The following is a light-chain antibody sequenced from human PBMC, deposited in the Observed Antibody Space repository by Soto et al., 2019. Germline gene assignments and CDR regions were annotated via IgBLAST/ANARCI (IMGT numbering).Light chain of an antibody. CDR2: NTY. V-gene: IGKV3-20*01. J-gene: IGKJ1*01. Sequence: EIVLTQSPGTLSLSPGERATLSCRASQGVATSFLAWYQQKPGPAPRLLIYNTYSRATGIPYRFTGSRSGTDFTLTISVQEPEDSAGYYGQKSCISSWTFGQGTRLEIK. CDR3: QKSCISSWT. CDR1: QGVATSF.